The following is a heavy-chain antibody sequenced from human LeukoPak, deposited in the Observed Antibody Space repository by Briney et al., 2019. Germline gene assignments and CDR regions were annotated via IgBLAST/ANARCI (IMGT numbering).Heavy chain of an antibody. D-gene: IGHD6-13*01. Sequence: SETLSLTCTVSGGSISSYYWSWIRQPPGKGLEWIGYIYYSGSTNYNPSLKSRVTISVDTSKNQFSLKLSSVTAADTAVYYCARRSIAAARSYYYYYMDVWGKGTTVTVSS. CDR3: ARRSIAAARSYYYYYMDV. J-gene: IGHJ6*03. CDR1: GGSISSYY. V-gene: IGHV4-59*01. CDR2: IYYSGST.